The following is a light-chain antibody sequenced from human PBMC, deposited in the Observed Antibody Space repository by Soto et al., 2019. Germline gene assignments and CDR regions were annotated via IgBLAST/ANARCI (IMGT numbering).Light chain of an antibody. J-gene: IGKJ1*01. CDR3: QHYGSSPRT. Sequence: EIVLTQSPGTLSFSPGERATPSCRASQSITNNYLAWYQQKAGQVPRLLLYGASTRSTGIPDRFSGSGSGTDFTLTISRLEPDDFAVYYCQHYGSSPRTFGQGTKVEIK. CDR1: QSITNNY. CDR2: GAS. V-gene: IGKV3-20*01.